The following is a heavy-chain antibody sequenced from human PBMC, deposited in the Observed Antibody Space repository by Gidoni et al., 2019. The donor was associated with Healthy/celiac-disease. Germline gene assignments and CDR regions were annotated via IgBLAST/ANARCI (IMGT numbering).Heavy chain of an antibody. J-gene: IGHJ4*02. CDR1: GFPFSSYG. Sequence: QVQLVESGAGVVPPGRSLRHSCAASGFPFSSYGMQWVRQAPGKGLEWMAVISYDGSDKYYADSVKGRFAISRDNSKNTLYLQMNSLRAEDTAVYYCAKDLGAVAGTPHYWGQGTLVTVSS. V-gene: IGHV3-30*18. CDR2: ISYDGSDK. D-gene: IGHD6-19*01. CDR3: AKDLGAVAGTPHY.